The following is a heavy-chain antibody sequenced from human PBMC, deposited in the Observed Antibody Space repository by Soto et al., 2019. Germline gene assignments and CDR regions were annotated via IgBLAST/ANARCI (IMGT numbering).Heavy chain of an antibody. J-gene: IGHJ4*02. D-gene: IGHD1-7*01. CDR3: ARETTNLFDY. V-gene: IGHV1-69*13. CDR1: GGTFSSYA. Sequence: GASVKVSCKASGGTFSSYAISWVRQAPGQGLEWMGGIIPIFGTANYAQKFQGRVTITADESTSTSYMELSSLRSEDTAVYYCARETTNLFDYWGQGTLVTVSS. CDR2: IIPIFGTA.